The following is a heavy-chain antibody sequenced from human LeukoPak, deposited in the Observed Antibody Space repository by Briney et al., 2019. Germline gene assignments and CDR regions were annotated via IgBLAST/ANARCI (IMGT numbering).Heavy chain of an antibody. Sequence: PGESLKISCKASGYTFTSHWIGWVRQMPGKGLEWMGIIYPGDSDTRYSPSFQGQVTISADRSISTAYLHWSSLKASDTAMYYCARHHGSSPKAFDIWGQGTMVTVSS. CDR2: IYPGDSDT. J-gene: IGHJ3*02. CDR3: ARHHGSSPKAFDI. D-gene: IGHD2-2*03. CDR1: GYTFTSHW. V-gene: IGHV5-51*01.